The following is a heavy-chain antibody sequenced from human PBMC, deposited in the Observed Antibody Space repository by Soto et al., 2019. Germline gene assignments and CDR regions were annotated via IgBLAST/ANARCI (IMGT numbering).Heavy chain of an antibody. J-gene: IGHJ6*02. Sequence: PGGSLRLSCAGTGFNFGGYVMNWVRQAPGKGLEWVSGLRGSGKTTYYTDSVTGRITISRDNASNILYLQMSSLRADDSAIYYCAKKAVQDSGINYYGKDVWGQGTTVTVSS. V-gene: IGHV3-23*01. CDR3: AKKAVQDSGINYYGKDV. CDR2: LRGSGKTT. D-gene: IGHD6-13*01. CDR1: GFNFGGYV.